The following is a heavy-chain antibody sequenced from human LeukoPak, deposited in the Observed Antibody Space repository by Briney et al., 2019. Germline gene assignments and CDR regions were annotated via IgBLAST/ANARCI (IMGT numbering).Heavy chain of an antibody. D-gene: IGHD1-26*01. CDR1: GGSISSSSYY. CDR2: IYYSGST. CDR3: ARDLLYGASFEY. V-gene: IGHV4-39*07. J-gene: IGHJ4*02. Sequence: SETLSLTCSVSGGSISSSSYYWGWIRQPPGKGLEWIGSIYYSGSTYYNPSLKSRVTISVDTSKNQFSLKLSSVTAADTAVYYCARDLLYGASFEYWGQGTLVTVSS.